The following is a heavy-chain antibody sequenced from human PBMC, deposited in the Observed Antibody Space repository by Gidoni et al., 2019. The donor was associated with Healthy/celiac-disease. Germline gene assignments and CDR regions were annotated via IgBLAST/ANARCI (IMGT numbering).Heavy chain of an antibody. CDR2: ISGSGGST. CDR3: AKDLGSGWSPPFDY. V-gene: IGHV3-23*01. CDR1: GFTFSSYS. D-gene: IGHD6-19*01. Sequence: EVQLLESGGGLVQPGGSLRLSCAASGFTFSSYSMRWVRPAPGKGLEWVSSISGSGGSTYYADSVKGRFTISRDNSKNTLYLQMNSLRAEDTAVYYCAKDLGSGWSPPFDYWGQGTLVTVSS. J-gene: IGHJ4*02.